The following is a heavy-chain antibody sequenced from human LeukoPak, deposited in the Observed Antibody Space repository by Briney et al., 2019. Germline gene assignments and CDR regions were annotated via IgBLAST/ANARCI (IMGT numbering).Heavy chain of an antibody. CDR3: ARTSYMIVVVQSWFDP. V-gene: IGHV3-30*02. Sequence: PGGSLRLSCAASGFTFSSYAMHWVRQAPGKGLEGGAFIRYDGSNKDYADSVKGRFTISRDNSKNTLNLQMNSLRAEDTAVYYCARTSYMIVVVQSWFDPWGQGNLVTVSS. CDR2: IRYDGSNK. D-gene: IGHD3-22*01. J-gene: IGHJ5*02. CDR1: GFTFSSYA.